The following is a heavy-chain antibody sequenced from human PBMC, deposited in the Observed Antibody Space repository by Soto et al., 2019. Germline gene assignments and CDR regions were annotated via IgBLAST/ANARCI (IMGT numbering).Heavy chain of an antibody. CDR1: GFSLSTSGMR. CDR2: IDWDDDK. Sequence: SGPTLVNPTQTLTLTCTFSGFSLSTSGMRVSWIRQPPGKALEWLARIDWDDDKFYSTSLKTRLTISKDTSKNQVVLTMTNMDPVDTATYYCARIMEAGGWFDPWGQGTLVTV. V-gene: IGHV2-70*04. D-gene: IGHD1-1*01. CDR3: ARIMEAGGWFDP. J-gene: IGHJ5*02.